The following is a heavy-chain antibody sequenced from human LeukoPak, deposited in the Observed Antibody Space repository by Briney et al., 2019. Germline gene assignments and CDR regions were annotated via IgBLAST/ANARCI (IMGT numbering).Heavy chain of an antibody. Sequence: GESLKISCKGSGYSFTSYWIGWVRQMPGKGLEWMGIIYPGDSDTRYSPSFQGQVTISADKSISTAYLQWSSLKASDTAMCYCARRGSSSGWYETSFDAFDIWGQGTMVTVSS. V-gene: IGHV5-51*01. D-gene: IGHD6-19*01. CDR1: GYSFTSYW. J-gene: IGHJ3*02. CDR2: IYPGDSDT. CDR3: ARRGSSSGWYETSFDAFDI.